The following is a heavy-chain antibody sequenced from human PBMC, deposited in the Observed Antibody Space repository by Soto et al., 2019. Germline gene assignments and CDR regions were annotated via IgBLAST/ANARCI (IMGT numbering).Heavy chain of an antibody. CDR3: AREFLVVRGAFDY. CDR2: IYTSGST. J-gene: IGHJ4*02. D-gene: IGHD3-10*01. CDR1: GGSIISYY. Sequence: KTLSRNCTVSGGSIISYYWSWIRQPAGKGLEWIGRIYTSGSTNYNPSLKSRVTMSVDTSKNQFSLKLSSVTAADTAVYYCAREFLVVRGAFDYWGQGTLVTVSS. V-gene: IGHV4-4*07.